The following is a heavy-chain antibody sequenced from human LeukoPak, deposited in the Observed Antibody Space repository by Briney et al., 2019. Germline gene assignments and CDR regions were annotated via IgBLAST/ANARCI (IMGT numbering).Heavy chain of an antibody. J-gene: IGHJ3*02. Sequence: GGSLRLSCAASGFTFTNSSMTWVRQAPGKGLEWVSSISSSSTYIYYADSVKGRFTISRDNAKNSLYLQMNSLRAEDTAVYYCARDFPTMTTAGAFDIWGQGTMVTVSS. CDR1: GFTFTNSS. CDR3: ARDFPTMTTAGAFDI. D-gene: IGHD5-24*01. V-gene: IGHV3-21*01. CDR2: ISSSSTYI.